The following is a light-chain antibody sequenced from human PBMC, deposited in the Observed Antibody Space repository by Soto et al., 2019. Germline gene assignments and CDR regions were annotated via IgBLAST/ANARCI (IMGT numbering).Light chain of an antibody. CDR3: QQTYSFPIT. J-gene: IGKJ5*01. CDR1: QSIGSY. V-gene: IGKV1-39*01. CDR2: AAS. Sequence: DIQMTQSPSSLSASVGDRVTITCRTSQSIGSYLSWCQQKPGKAPKLLIYAASSLESSFPSRFSGSGSGTDFTLTISSLQPEDFATYYCQQTYSFPITFGQGTRLEIK.